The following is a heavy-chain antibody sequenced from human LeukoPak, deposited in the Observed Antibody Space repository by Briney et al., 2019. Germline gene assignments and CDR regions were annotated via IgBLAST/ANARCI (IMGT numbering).Heavy chain of an antibody. D-gene: IGHD3-22*01. CDR2: ISSSGSTI. J-gene: IGHJ6*03. CDR1: GFTFSNSA. V-gene: IGHV3-48*03. Sequence: GGSLRLSCAASGFTFSNSAMNWVRQAPGKGLEWVSYISSSGSTIYYADSVKGRFTISRDNAKNSLYLQMNSLRAEDTAVYYCARGGGDSSGYYYVARYYYYYYMDVWGKGTTVTVSS. CDR3: ARGGGDSSGYYYVARYYYYYYMDV.